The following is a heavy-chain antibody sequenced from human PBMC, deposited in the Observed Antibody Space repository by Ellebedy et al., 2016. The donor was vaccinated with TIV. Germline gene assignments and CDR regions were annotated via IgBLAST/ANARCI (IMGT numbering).Heavy chain of an antibody. CDR1: GFTFTTYA. D-gene: IGHD2-2*01. CDR2: IWNDGSRK. V-gene: IGHV3-33*06. CDR3: AKGVVVNWFDP. J-gene: IGHJ5*02. Sequence: GESLKISXAASGFTFTTYAMHWVRQAPGKELEWVAVIWNDGSRKYYADSVKGRFTISRDNSENTLDLQMNSLRAEDTAVYYCAKGVVVNWFDPWGQGTLVTVSS.